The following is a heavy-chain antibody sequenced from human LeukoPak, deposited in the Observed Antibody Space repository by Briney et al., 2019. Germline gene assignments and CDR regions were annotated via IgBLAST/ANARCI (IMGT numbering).Heavy chain of an antibody. V-gene: IGHV3-7*03. Sequence: SGGSLRLSCVASGLNFNSRWMDWVRRAPGQGLEWVASIKEDGSETHYVDSVRGRFTISRDNDKNSLYLQMNNLRAEDTAMYYCARDGGWWRFDFWGQGALVTASS. CDR1: GLNFNSRW. CDR2: IKEDGSET. D-gene: IGHD2-8*02. J-gene: IGHJ4*02. CDR3: ARDGGWWRFDF.